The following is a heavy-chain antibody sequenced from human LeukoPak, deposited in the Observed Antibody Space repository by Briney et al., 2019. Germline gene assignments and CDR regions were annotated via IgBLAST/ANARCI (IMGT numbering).Heavy chain of an antibody. V-gene: IGHV1-2*02. Sequence: ASVKVSCKASGYTFTGYYMHWVRQAPGQGLEWMGWINPNSGGTNYAQKLQGRVTMTTDTSTSTAYMELRSLRSDDTAVYYCGIFGGSYYFDYWGQGTLVTVSS. CDR1: GYTFTGYY. CDR2: INPNSGGT. J-gene: IGHJ4*02. CDR3: GIFGGSYYFDY. D-gene: IGHD3-3*01.